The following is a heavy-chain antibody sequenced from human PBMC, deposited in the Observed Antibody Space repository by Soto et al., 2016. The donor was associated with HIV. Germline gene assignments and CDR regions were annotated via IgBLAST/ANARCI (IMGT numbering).Heavy chain of an antibody. CDR2: IWYDGSNK. V-gene: IGHV3-33*08. CDR3: ARSGYSSGWYSAEYFQH. D-gene: IGHD6-19*01. J-gene: IGHJ1*01. Sequence: VQLVESGGGLVKPGGSLRLSCAASGFSFSSFSMNWVRQAPGKGLEWVAVIWYDGSNKYYADSVKGRFTISRDNSKNTLYLQMNSLRAEDTAMYYCARSGYSSGWYSAEYFQHWARAPWSPSPQ. CDR1: GFSFSSFS.